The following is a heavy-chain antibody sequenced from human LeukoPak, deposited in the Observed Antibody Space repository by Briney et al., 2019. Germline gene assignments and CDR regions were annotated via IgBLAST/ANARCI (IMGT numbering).Heavy chain of an antibody. J-gene: IGHJ3*02. CDR3: ARGRRYYDSSGYSI. V-gene: IGHV3-66*01. CDR2: IHSGGST. CDR1: GFTVSSNY. Sequence: GGSLRLYCAAYGFTVSSNYMSWFRHPPGQHLHLFSVIHSGGSTYYADSVKSRSTISRDTSKNSLYLQTTSLTADDTAVYYCARGRRYYDSSGYSIWGQGTMVTVSS. D-gene: IGHD3-22*01.